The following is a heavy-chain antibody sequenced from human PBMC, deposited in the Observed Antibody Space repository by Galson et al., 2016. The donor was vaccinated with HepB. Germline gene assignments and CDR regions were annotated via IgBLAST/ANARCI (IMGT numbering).Heavy chain of an antibody. CDR3: ERAQDELFRPILWYFDL. CDR1: GGNFSTYA. CDR2: IIPLYHTA. D-gene: IGHD3-10*01. Sequence: SVKVSCKASGGNFSTYAVSWVRQAPGQGLEWMGGIIPLYHTANYAQKFQGKVTSSADATTSPDYMELSSLRSEDTAVYYCERAQDELFRPILWYFDLWGRGTLVTVSS. V-gene: IGHV1-69*13. J-gene: IGHJ2*01.